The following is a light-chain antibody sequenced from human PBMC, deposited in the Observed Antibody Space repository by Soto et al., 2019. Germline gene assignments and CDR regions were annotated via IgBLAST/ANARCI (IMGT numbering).Light chain of an antibody. CDR3: SSYTSGRTLI. CDR2: EVS. J-gene: IGLJ2*01. V-gene: IGLV2-14*01. Sequence: QSALTQPASVSGSPGQSITISCTGTSSDVGGYNYVCWFQQYPGKAPRLMIYEVSNRPSGVSNRFSGYKSGNTASLTISGLQAEDEADYYCSSYTSGRTLIFGGGTKVTVL. CDR1: SSDVGGYNY.